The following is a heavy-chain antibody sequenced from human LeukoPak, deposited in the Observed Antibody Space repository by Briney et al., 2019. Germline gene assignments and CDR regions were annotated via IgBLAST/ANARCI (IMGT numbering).Heavy chain of an antibody. CDR3: ARGDTMVRGVMYYYYGMDV. V-gene: IGHV3-21*01. J-gene: IGHJ6*02. CDR1: GFTFSSYS. Sequence: GGSLRLSCAASGFTFSSYSMNWVRQAPGKGLEWVSSISSSSSYIYYADSVKGRFTISRDNSKNTLYLQMNSLRAEDTAVYYCARGDTMVRGVMYYYYGMDVWGQGTTVTVSS. D-gene: IGHD3-10*01. CDR2: ISSSSSYI.